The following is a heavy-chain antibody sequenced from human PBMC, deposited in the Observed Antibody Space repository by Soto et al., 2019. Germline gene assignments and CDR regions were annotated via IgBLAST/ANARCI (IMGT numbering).Heavy chain of an antibody. CDR2: IYHSGAT. CDR1: GDSISRDGYS. CDR3: ASEMSYYFDS. Sequence: QLQLQESGSGLVKPSQTLVLTCTVSGDSISRDGYSWSWIRQPPGKGLEWIGFIYHSGATYYNPSLKSRVTTSVDKSKNQFSLRLASVTAADTAVYYCASEMSYYFDSWGQGTLVTVSS. J-gene: IGHJ4*02. V-gene: IGHV4-30-2*01.